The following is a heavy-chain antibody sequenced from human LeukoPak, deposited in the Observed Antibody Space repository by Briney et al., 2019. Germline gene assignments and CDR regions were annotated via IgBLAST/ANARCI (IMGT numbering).Heavy chain of an antibody. J-gene: IGHJ6*02. Sequence: SETLSLTCAVYGGSFSGYYWSWIRQPPGKGLEWLGEINHSGSTNYNPSLKSRVTISVDTSKNQFSLKLSSVTAADTAVYYCARGVRGGSSGWYYYYYGMDVWGQGTTVTVSS. CDR2: INHSGST. CDR3: ARGVRGGSSGWYYYYYGMDV. CDR1: GGSFSGYY. V-gene: IGHV4-34*01. D-gene: IGHD6-19*01.